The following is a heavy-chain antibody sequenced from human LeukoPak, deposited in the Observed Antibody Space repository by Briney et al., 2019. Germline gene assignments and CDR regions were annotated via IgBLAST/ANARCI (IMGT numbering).Heavy chain of an antibody. J-gene: IGHJ5*02. CDR3: ARTRDIAVLNWFDP. D-gene: IGHD6-19*01. CDR1: GGSISSYY. CDR2: IYYSGST. Sequence: SETLSLTCTVSGGSISSYYWSWIRQPPGKGLEWIGYIYYSGSTNYNPSLKSRVTISVDTSKNQFSLKLSSMTAADTAMYYCARTRDIAVLNWFDPWGQGTLVTVSS. V-gene: IGHV4-59*01.